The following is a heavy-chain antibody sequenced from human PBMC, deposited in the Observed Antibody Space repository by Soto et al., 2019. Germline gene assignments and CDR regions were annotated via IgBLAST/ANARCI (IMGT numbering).Heavy chain of an antibody. CDR1: GFTFSSYG. D-gene: IGHD2-21*01. CDR3: ARDRLLPEGWFDP. Sequence: QVQLVESGGGVVQPGRSLRLSCAASGFTFSSYGMHWVRQAPGKGLEWVAVIWYDGSNKYYADSVKGRFTISRDNSKNTLDLQMNSLRAEDTAVYYCARDRLLPEGWFDPWGQGTLVTVSS. J-gene: IGHJ5*02. V-gene: IGHV3-33*01. CDR2: IWYDGSNK.